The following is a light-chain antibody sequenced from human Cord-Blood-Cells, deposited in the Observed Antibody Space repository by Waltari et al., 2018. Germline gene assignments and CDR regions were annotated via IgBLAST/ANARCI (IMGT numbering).Light chain of an antibody. CDR2: EVS. J-gene: IGLJ2*01. CDR3: CSCAGSSTLV. V-gene: IGLV2-23*02. CDR1: SSDVGSYNL. Sequence: QSALTQPASVSGSPGQSITISCTGTSSDVGSYNLVSWYQQHPGKAPKLMIYEVSKLPSGVSNRFSGSKSGNTASLTISGLQAEDEADYYCCSCAGSSTLVFGGGTKLTVL.